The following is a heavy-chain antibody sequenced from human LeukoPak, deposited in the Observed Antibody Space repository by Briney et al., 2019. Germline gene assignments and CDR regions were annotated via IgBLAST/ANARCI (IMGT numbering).Heavy chain of an antibody. D-gene: IGHD1-1*01. J-gene: IGHJ4*02. CDR1: GFTFSDYT. CDR2: ITSSSTYI. Sequence: KPGGSLRLSCAASGFTFSDYTMTWVRQAPGKGLEWVSSITSSSTYIYYADSVKGRFTISRGNTKNSLYLQMNSLRAEDTAVYYCAIGRTGTSAYFDYWGQGTLVTVSS. V-gene: IGHV3-21*01. CDR3: AIGRTGTSAYFDY.